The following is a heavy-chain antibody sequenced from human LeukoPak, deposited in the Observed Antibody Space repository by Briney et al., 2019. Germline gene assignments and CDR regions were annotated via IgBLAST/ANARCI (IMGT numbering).Heavy chain of an antibody. D-gene: IGHD6-13*01. J-gene: IGHJ3*02. CDR3: ASSIAAAGIGQNTFDI. V-gene: IGHV5-10-1*01. Sequence: GESLKISCKGSGYSFSTYRISWVRQMPGKGLGWMGKIDPSDLYTDYSPSFQGHVTISAHTSINTAFLEWSSLKTSDTAIYYCASSIAAAGIGQNTFDIWGQGTVVAVSS. CDR1: GYSFSTYR. CDR2: IDPSDLYT.